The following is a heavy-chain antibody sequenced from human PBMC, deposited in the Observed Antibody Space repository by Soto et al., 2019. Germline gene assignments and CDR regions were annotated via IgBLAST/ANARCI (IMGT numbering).Heavy chain of an antibody. Sequence: QVQLVQSGAEVKKPGASVKVSCKASGYTFTSYDINWVRQATGQGLEWMGWMNPNSGNTGYAQKFQGRVTMTRNTSISTAYMELSSLRSEDTAVYYCARGATPYYYYYYGMDVWGQGTTVTVSS. J-gene: IGHJ6*02. D-gene: IGHD2-15*01. CDR1: GYTFTSYD. CDR3: ARGATPYYYYYYGMDV. V-gene: IGHV1-8*01. CDR2: MNPNSGNT.